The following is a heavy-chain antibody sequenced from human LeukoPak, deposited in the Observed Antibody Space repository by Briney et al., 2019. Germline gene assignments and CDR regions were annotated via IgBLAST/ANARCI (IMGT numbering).Heavy chain of an antibody. V-gene: IGHV4-34*01. D-gene: IGHD6-19*01. Sequence: SETLSLTCAVYGGSFSGYYWSWLRQPPGKGLEWIGESNHSGSTNYNPSLKSRVTISVDTSKNQFSLKLSSVTAADTAVYYCARWAVAQWLANFDIWGQGTMVTVSS. CDR1: GGSFSGYY. CDR2: SNHSGST. CDR3: ARWAVAQWLANFDI. J-gene: IGHJ3*02.